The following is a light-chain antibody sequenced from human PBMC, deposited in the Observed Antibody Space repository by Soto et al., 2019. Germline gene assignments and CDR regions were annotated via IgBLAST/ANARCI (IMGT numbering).Light chain of an antibody. CDR1: QSVSSSY. J-gene: IGKJ1*01. CDR2: GAS. V-gene: IGKV3-20*01. Sequence: EIVLTQSPGTLSLSPGERATLSCRASQSVSSSYLAWYQQKPGQAPRRLIYGASSRATGIPARFSGSGSGTDFTLTISRLEPEDFAVYYCQQYGSSPGTFGQGTKVEIK. CDR3: QQYGSSPGT.